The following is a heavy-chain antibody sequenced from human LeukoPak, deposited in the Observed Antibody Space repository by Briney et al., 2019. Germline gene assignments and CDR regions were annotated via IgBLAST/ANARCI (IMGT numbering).Heavy chain of an antibody. D-gene: IGHD6-13*01. V-gene: IGHV3-30-3*01. CDR2: ISYDGSNK. J-gene: IGHJ4*02. Sequence: GGSLRLSCAASGFTFSSYAMHWVRQAPGKGLEWVSVISYDGSNKYYADSVKGRFTISRDNSKNTLYLQMNSLRAEDTAVYYCARASRAYGISWPPDYWGQGTLVTVSS. CDR1: GFTFSSYA. CDR3: ARASRAYGISWPPDY.